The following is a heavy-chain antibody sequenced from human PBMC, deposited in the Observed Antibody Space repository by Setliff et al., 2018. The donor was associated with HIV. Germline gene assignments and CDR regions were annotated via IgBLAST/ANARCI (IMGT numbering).Heavy chain of an antibody. CDR2: VYTNNGDT. D-gene: IGHD5-12*01. V-gene: IGHV1-3*04. CDR1: GYTLTSYE. Sequence: GASVKVSCKASGYTLTSYEINWMRQAPGQRLEWMGWVYTNNGDTKYSQKFQDRVTFTRDTSATTAYMDLSSLGFEDSAIYYCARAYSVYDLSAFDIWGQGTMVAVSS. J-gene: IGHJ3*02. CDR3: ARAYSVYDLSAFDI.